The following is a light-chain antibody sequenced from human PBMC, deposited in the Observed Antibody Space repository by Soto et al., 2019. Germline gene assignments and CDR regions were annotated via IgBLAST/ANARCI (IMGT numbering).Light chain of an antibody. J-gene: IGLJ3*02. Sequence: QSVLTQPPSASGTPGQRVTISCSGSSSNIGSNYVYWYQQLPGTAPKLLIHTNNQRPSWVPDRFSGSKSDTSASLAISGLQSEDEGDYYCAAWDDSLNAWVFGGGTKVTVL. CDR2: TNN. CDR1: SSNIGSNY. CDR3: AAWDDSLNAWV. V-gene: IGLV1-44*01.